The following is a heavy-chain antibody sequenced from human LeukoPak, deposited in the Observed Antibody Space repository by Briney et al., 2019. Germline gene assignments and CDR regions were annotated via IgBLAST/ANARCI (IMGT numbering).Heavy chain of an antibody. Sequence: GGSLRLSCTASGFTFSTYSMNWVRQAPGKGLEWVSSVSSGGSYIHSSDSVKGRFTISRDDPKNTLDLQMGSLRPEDMAVYYCARGFRYYGSGIDYWGQGTLVTVSS. CDR2: VSSGGSYI. D-gene: IGHD3-10*01. CDR1: GFTFSTYS. CDR3: ARGFRYYGSGIDY. V-gene: IGHV3-21*01. J-gene: IGHJ4*02.